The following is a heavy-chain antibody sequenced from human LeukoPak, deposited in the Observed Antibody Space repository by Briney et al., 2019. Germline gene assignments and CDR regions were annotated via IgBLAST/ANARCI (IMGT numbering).Heavy chain of an antibody. V-gene: IGHV4-38-2*02. J-gene: IGHJ5*02. CDR3: ARVYYYHSSGYYPNWFDP. Sequence: SETLSLTCTVSGYSISSGYYWGWIRQPPGKGLEWIGSIYHSGSTYYNPSLKSRVTISVDTSKNQFSLKLSSVTAADTAVYYCARVYYYHSSGYYPNWFDPWGQGTLVTVSS. D-gene: IGHD3-22*01. CDR1: GYSISSGYY. CDR2: IYHSGST.